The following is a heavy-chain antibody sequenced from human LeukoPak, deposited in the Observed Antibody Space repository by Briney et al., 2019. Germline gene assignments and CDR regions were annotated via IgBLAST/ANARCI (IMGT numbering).Heavy chain of an antibody. D-gene: IGHD5-12*01. V-gene: IGHV3-23*01. Sequence: PGGSMRLSCAASGLTFRTYGMHWVRQAPGKGLEWVSGVSGSGGSTYYADSVKGRFTISRDNSKNTLYLQMNSLRAEDTAVYYCAKDLDIVATITGNWGQGTLVTVSS. CDR2: VSGSGGST. CDR1: GLTFRTYG. J-gene: IGHJ4*02. CDR3: AKDLDIVATITGN.